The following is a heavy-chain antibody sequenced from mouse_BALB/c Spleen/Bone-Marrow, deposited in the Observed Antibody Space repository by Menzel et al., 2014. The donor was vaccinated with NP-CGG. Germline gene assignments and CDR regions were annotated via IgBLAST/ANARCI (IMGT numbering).Heavy chain of an antibody. D-gene: IGHD2-1*01. J-gene: IGHJ2*01. CDR2: IYYSGTI. CDR3: ARFYGNYFDY. V-gene: IGHV3-5*02. Sequence: EVKLMESGPGLVKPSQTVSLTCTVTGISITTGNYRWSWIRQFPGNKLEWIGYIYYSGTITYSPSLTSRTTITRDTPKNQFFLEMNSLTAEDTATYYCARFYGNYFDYWGQGTTLTVSS. CDR1: GISITTGNYR.